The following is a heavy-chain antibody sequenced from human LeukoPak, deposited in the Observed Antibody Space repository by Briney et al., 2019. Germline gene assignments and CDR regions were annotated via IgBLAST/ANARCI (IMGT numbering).Heavy chain of an antibody. D-gene: IGHD5-18*01. CDR2: ISSSSSTI. Sequence: GGSLRLSCAASGFTFSSYSMNWVRQAPGKGLEWVSYISSSSSTIYYADSVKGRFTISRDNAKNSLYLQMNSLRAEDTAVYYCARLGGYSYGLVDYWGQGTLVTVSS. CDR3: ARLGGYSYGLVDY. V-gene: IGHV3-48*01. CDR1: GFTFSSYS. J-gene: IGHJ4*02.